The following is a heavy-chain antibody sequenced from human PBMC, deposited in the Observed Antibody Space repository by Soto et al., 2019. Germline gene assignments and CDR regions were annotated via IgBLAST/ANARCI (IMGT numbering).Heavy chain of an antibody. CDR2: IWYDGSNK. CDR1: GFTFSSYG. D-gene: IGHD6-19*01. V-gene: IGHV3-33*01. CDR3: ARDRRWLVHGYFDY. J-gene: IGHJ4*02. Sequence: LSLTCAASGFTFSSYGMHWVRQAPGKGLEWVAVIWYDGSNKYYADSVKGRFTISRDNSKNTLYLQMNSLRAEDTAVYYCARDRRWLVHGYFDYWGQGTLVTVSS.